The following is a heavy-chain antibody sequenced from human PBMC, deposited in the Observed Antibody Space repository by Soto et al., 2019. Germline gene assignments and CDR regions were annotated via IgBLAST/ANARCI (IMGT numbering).Heavy chain of an antibody. CDR1: GFTFSSYS. CDR2: ISSSSSYI. V-gene: IGHV3-21*01. D-gene: IGHD3-10*01. CDR3: ATRLGFGDFDY. J-gene: IGHJ4*02. Sequence: EVQLVESGGGLVKPGGSLRLSCAASGFTFSSYSMNWVRQAPGKGLEWVSSISSSSSYIYYADSVKGRFTISRDNAKNSRYLQMNSLRAEDPAVYCCATRLGFGDFDYWGQGTLVTVSS.